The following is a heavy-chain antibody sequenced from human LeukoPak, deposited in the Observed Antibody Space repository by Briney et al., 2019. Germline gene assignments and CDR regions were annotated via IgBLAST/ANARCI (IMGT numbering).Heavy chain of an antibody. CDR2: IIPMFGSA. CDR1: GDIFNSYS. CDR3: ARVGRSRGSLPNFHYYMDV. V-gene: IGHV1-69*05. J-gene: IGHJ6*03. D-gene: IGHD1-26*01. Sequence: SVKVSCKSSGDIFNSYSVSWVRQAPGQGLEWMGGIIPMFGSAEYAQKFQGRVAISTDQSTTIVYMESSSLTSEDTAVYYCARVGRSRGSLPNFHYYMDVWGKGTTVTVSS.